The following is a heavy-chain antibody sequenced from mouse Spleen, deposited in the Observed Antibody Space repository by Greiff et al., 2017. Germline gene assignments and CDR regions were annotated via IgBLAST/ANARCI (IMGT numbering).Heavy chain of an antibody. CDR2: ISYDGSN. CDR3: ARADYDDPPWFAY. Sequence: EVQRVESGPGLVKPSQSLSLTCSVTGYSITSGYYWNWIRQFPGNKLEWMGYISYDGSNNYNPSLKNRISITRDTSKNQFFLKLNSVTTEDTATYYCARADYDDPPWFAYWGQGTLVTVSA. CDR1: GYSITSGYY. V-gene: IGHV3-6*01. J-gene: IGHJ3*01. D-gene: IGHD2-3*01.